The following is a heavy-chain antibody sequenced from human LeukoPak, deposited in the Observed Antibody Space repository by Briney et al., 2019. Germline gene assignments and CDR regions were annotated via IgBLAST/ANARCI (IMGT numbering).Heavy chain of an antibody. V-gene: IGHV4-59*01. Sequence: NPSETLSLTCTVSGGSISGFYWSWIRQPPGKGLEWIGYMSNNGATTYNPSLKSRVTISIDMSNNHFSLTLKSVTAADKAVYHCARGYCTNAACSLGPTQAWGRGILVTVSS. J-gene: IGHJ4*02. CDR1: GGSISGFY. CDR2: MSNNGAT. CDR3: ARGYCTNAACSLGPTQA. D-gene: IGHD2-8*01.